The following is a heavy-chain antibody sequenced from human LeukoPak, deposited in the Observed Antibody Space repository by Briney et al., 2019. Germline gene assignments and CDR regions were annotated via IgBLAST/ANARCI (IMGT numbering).Heavy chain of an antibody. J-gene: IGHJ1*01. CDR2: VWYDGSKK. Sequence: GRPLRLSCAASGFTFSFYGMHWVRQAPGKGLEWVAVVWYDGSKKYYADSVKGRFTISRDNSKNTVDLQMNSLRVEDTAVYYCAGEEDLRELRGGREFFQYWGQGTLVTVSS. CDR3: AGEEDLRELRGGREFFQY. V-gene: IGHV3-33*01. CDR1: GFTFSFYG. D-gene: IGHD3-10*01.